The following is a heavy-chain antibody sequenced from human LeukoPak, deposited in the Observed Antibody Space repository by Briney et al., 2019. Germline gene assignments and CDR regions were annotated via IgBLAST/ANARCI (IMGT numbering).Heavy chain of an antibody. Sequence: PAGSLRLSCAASGFTFSSYSMNWVRQHPRKRLEGVSAISSSSGYTYYEDSVQGRFTISRDNAKNTLYLQMNSLRAEDTAVYYCARTYYYDSSGYSVSPNFDYWGQGTLVTVSS. V-gene: IGHV3-21*01. CDR3: ARTYYYDSSGYSVSPNFDY. D-gene: IGHD3-22*01. CDR2: ISSSSGYT. CDR1: GFTFSSYS. J-gene: IGHJ4*02.